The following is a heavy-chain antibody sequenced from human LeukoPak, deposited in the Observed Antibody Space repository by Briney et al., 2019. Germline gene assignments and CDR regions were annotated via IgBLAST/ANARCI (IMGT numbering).Heavy chain of an antibody. D-gene: IGHD3-16*02. CDR1: GVAISRGGYA. Sequence: SETLSLTCAVSGVAISRGGYAWNWIRQPPGKGLEWIAYIYHSGTTYYNPSLKSRVTISVDTSKNQFSLKLSSVTAADTAVYYCARGRIMITFGGVIASNWFDPWGQGTLVTVSS. CDR3: ARGRIMITFGGVIASNWFDP. CDR2: IYHSGTT. V-gene: IGHV4-30-2*01. J-gene: IGHJ5*02.